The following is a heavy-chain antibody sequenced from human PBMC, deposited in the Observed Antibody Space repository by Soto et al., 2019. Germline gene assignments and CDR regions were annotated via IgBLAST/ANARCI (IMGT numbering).Heavy chain of an antibody. J-gene: IGHJ6*02. D-gene: IGHD6-19*01. Sequence: ASVKLSCKASGYTLTSYAFSWVRQPPRQRVGWMGWSSADSDKRNDAQKFQGRVTMTTDTSTSTTSMELRSLRSDDTAVYYCARVGSLGSSNYYYGMDVWG. V-gene: IGHV1-18*01. CDR1: GYTLTSYA. CDR2: SSADSDKR. CDR3: ARVGSLGSSNYYYGMDV.